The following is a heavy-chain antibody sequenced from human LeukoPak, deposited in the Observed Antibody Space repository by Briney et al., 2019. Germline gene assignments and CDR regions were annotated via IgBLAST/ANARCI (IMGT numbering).Heavy chain of an antibody. CDR1: GGSISSSSYY. CDR3: ARYSGSLGDTYYFDY. Sequence: SETLSLTCTVSGGSISSSSYYWGWIRQPPGKGLEWIGSIYYSGSTNYNPSLKSRVTISVDTTKNQFSLKLSSVTAADTAVYYCARYSGSLGDTYYFDYWGQGTLVTVSS. CDR2: IYYSGST. D-gene: IGHD1-26*01. J-gene: IGHJ4*02. V-gene: IGHV4-39*07.